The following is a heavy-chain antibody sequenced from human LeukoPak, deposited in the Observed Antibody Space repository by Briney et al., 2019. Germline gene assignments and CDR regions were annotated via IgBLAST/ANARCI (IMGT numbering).Heavy chain of an antibody. CDR1: GFTFSRYA. V-gene: IGHV3-64D*06. Sequence: GGSLRLSCSASGFTFSRYAMHWVRQAPGKGLEYVSAISSNGGSAYYADSVKGRFTISRDNSKNTLYLQMSSLRAEDTAVYYCVKDGSGSYYTYYFDYWGQGTLVTVSS. J-gene: IGHJ4*02. CDR2: ISSNGGSA. CDR3: VKDGSGSYYTYYFDY. D-gene: IGHD3-10*01.